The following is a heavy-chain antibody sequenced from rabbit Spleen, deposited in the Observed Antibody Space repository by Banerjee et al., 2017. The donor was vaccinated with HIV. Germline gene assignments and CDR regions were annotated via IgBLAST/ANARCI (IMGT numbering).Heavy chain of an antibody. CDR3: ARGSAAMTMVITGFYFGL. V-gene: IGHV1S45*01. D-gene: IGHD2-1*01. CDR1: GVSFSGSYY. J-gene: IGHJ4*01. Sequence: QEQLVESGGGLVKPEGSLTLTCIASGVSFSGSYYMCWVRQAPGKGLECIACIYGGSGGSTWYASWAKGRFTISKTSSTTVTLQLTSLTAADTATYFCARGSAAMTMVITGFYFGLWGQGTLVTVS. CDR2: IYGGSGGST.